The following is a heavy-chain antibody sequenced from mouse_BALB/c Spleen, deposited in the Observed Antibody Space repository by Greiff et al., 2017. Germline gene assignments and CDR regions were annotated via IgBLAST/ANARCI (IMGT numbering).Heavy chain of an antibody. J-gene: IGHJ3*01. CDR1: GFTFSSYA. CDR2: ISSGGSYT. CDR3: ARDYDYDAFAY. V-gene: IGHV5-9-4*01. Sequence: EVKLVESGGGLVKPGGSLKLSCAASGFTFSSYAMSWVRQSPEKRLEWVAEISSGGSYTYYPDTVTGRFTISRDNAKNTLYLEMSSLRSEDTAMYYCARDYDYDAFAYWGQGTLVTVSA. D-gene: IGHD2-4*01.